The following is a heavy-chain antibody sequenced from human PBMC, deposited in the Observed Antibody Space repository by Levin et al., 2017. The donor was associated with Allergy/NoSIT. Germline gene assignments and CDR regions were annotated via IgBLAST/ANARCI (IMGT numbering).Heavy chain of an antibody. J-gene: IGHJ3*02. D-gene: IGHD2-15*01. CDR1: GFTFSSYS. Sequence: GESLKISCAASGFTFSSYSMNWVRQAPGKGLEWVSSISSSSSYIYYADSVKGRFTISRDNAKKSLYLQMNSLRAEDTAVYYCARESADIVVVVAAGDAFDIWGQGTMVTVSS. V-gene: IGHV3-21*01. CDR2: ISSSSSYI. CDR3: ARESADIVVVVAAGDAFDI.